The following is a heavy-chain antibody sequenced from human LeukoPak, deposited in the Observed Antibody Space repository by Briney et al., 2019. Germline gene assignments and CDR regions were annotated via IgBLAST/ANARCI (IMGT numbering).Heavy chain of an antibody. D-gene: IGHD2-15*01. Sequence: ASVKVSCKASGYTFTGYYMHWVRQAPGQGLEWMGWINPNSGGTNYAQKFQGRVTMTRDTSISTAYMELSRLRSDDTAVYYCARNTRGYCSGGSCYSYYYYYMDVWGKGTTVTVSS. CDR3: ARNTRGYCSGGSCYSYYYYYMDV. CDR2: INPNSGGT. J-gene: IGHJ6*03. V-gene: IGHV1-2*02. CDR1: GYTFTGYY.